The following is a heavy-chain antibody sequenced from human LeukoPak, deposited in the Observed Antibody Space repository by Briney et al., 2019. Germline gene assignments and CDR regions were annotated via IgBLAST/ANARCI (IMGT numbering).Heavy chain of an antibody. CDR1: GYTFTSYG. D-gene: IGHD3-10*01. CDR3: ARGLLITMVRGVLD. V-gene: IGHV1-18*04. CDR2: ISAYNGHT. J-gene: IGHJ4*02. Sequence: SVKVSCKASGYTFTSYGISWVRQAPGQGLELMGWISAYNGHTKYAQNLQGRVTMTTDTSTSTAYMELRSLRSDDTAVYYCARGLLITMVRGVLDWGQGTLVTVSS.